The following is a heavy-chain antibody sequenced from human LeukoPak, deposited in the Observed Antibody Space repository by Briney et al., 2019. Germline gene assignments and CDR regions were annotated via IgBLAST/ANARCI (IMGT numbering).Heavy chain of an antibody. CDR2: IRQDGSEI. V-gene: IGHV3-7*03. Sequence: GGSLRLSCVASGFTFSSYWMSWVRQAPGKGLEWVANIRQDGSEIYYMDSVKGRFTISRDNAKSSLYLQMNNLRAEDTAVYYCAGLAWFGDSTGFDYWGQGALVTVSS. D-gene: IGHD3-10*01. CDR1: GFTFSSYW. J-gene: IGHJ4*02. CDR3: AGLAWFGDSTGFDY.